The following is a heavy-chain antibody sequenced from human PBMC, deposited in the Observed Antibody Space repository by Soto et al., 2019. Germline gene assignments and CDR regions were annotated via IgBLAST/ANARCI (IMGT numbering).Heavy chain of an antibody. J-gene: IGHJ6*03. CDR3: AKAKSKSNYYYYYYMDV. Sequence: PGGSLRLSCAASGFTFSSYGMHWVRQAPGKGLEWVAVISYDGSNKYYADSVKGRFTISRDNSKNTLYLQMNSLRAEDTAVYYCAKAKSKSNYYYYYYMDVWGKGTTVTVSS. CDR2: ISYDGSNK. V-gene: IGHV3-30*18. CDR1: GFTFSSYG.